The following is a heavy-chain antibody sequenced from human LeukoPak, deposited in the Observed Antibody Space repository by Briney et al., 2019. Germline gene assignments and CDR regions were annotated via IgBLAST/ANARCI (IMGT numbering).Heavy chain of an antibody. CDR1: GFTFSNYA. D-gene: IGHD1-26*01. Sequence: GGSLRLSCAASGFTFSNYAMIWVRQAPGKGLEWVSTISGGGSDADYADSVKGRFTISRDNSKNTLYMQMNSLRSEDTARYYCAKPDYRGIDPYYFDKWGQGTLVTVSS. CDR2: ISGGGSDA. V-gene: IGHV3-23*01. J-gene: IGHJ4*02. CDR3: AKPDYRGIDPYYFDK.